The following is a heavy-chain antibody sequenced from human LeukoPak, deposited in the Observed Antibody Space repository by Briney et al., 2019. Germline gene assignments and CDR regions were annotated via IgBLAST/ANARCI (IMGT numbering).Heavy chain of an antibody. CDR1: GFTFSSYW. CDR3: ARVKIGSGSSGSYYMDV. D-gene: IGHD3-22*01. V-gene: IGHV3-7*01. J-gene: IGHJ6*03. CDR2: IKQDGSEK. Sequence: SGGSLRLSCAASGFTFSSYWMSWVRQAPGKGLEWVANIKQDGSEKYYVDSVKGRFTISRDNAKNSLYLQMNSLRAEDTAVYYCARVKIGSGSSGSYYMDVWGKGTTVTVSS.